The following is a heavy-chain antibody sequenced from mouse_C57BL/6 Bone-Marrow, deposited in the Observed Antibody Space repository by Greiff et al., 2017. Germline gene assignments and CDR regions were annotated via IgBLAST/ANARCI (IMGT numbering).Heavy chain of an antibody. D-gene: IGHD2-1*01. CDR2: INPSSGYT. V-gene: IGHV1-4*01. Sequence: VMLVESGAELARPGASVKMSCKASGYTFTSYTMHWVKQRPGQGLEWIGYINPSSGYTKYNQKFKDKATLTADKSSSTAYMQLSSLTSEDSAVYYCASPHYGNYGYVDVWGTGTTVTVSS. J-gene: IGHJ1*03. CDR1: GYTFTSYT. CDR3: ASPHYGNYGYVDV.